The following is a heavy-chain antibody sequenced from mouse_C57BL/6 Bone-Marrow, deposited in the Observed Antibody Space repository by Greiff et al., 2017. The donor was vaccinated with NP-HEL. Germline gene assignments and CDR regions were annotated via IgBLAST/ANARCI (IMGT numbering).Heavy chain of an antibody. CDR1: GYTFTSYW. J-gene: IGHJ4*01. CDR2: IDPSDSYT. V-gene: IGHV1-69*01. CDR3: ARRGVYYGLHYAMDY. Sequence: QVQLQQPGAELVMPGASVKLSCKASGYTFTSYWMHWVKQRPGHGLEWIGEIDPSDSYTNYNQKFKGKSTLTVDKSSSTAYMQLSSLTSEDSAVYYCARRGVYYGLHYAMDYWGQGTSVTVSS. D-gene: IGHD2-1*01.